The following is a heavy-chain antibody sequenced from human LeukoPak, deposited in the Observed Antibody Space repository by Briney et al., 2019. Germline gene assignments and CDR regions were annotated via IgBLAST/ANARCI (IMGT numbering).Heavy chain of an antibody. CDR3: ARDSLIAAALAGMDV. CDR1: GFTFSSYS. V-gene: IGHV3-21*01. D-gene: IGHD6-13*01. J-gene: IGHJ6*02. CDR2: ISSSSSYI. Sequence: GGSLRLSCAASGFTFSSYSMNWVRQAPGKGLEWVSSISSSSSYIYYADSVKGRFTISRDNAKNSLYLQMNSLRAEDTAVYYCARDSLIAAALAGMDVWGQGTTVTVSS.